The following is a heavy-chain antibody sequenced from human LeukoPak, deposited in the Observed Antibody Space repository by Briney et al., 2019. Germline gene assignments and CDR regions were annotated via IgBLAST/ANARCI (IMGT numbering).Heavy chain of an antibody. Sequence: GGSLRLSCAASGFAFSSYSMNWVRQAPGKGLEWVSYISSSSSTIHYADSVKGRFTISRDNAKNSLYLQMNSLRAEDTAVYYCARETPRRGETRDGYRWGQGTLVTVSS. CDR1: GFAFSSYS. J-gene: IGHJ4*02. D-gene: IGHD5-24*01. V-gene: IGHV3-48*04. CDR3: ARETPRRGETRDGYR. CDR2: ISSSSSTI.